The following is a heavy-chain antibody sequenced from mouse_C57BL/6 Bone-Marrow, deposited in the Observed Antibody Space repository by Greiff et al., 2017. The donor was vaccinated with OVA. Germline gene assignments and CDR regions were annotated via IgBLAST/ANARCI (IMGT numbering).Heavy chain of an antibody. CDR3: AILANWERVDY. J-gene: IGHJ2*01. Sequence: QVQLQQSGPELVKPGASVKISCKASGYAFSSSWMNWVKQRPGKGLEWIGRIYPGDGDTNYNGKFKGKATLTADKSSSTAYMQLSSLTSEDSAVYFCAILANWERVDYWGQGTTLTVSS. D-gene: IGHD4-1*01. CDR2: IYPGDGDT. V-gene: IGHV1-82*01. CDR1: GYAFSSSW.